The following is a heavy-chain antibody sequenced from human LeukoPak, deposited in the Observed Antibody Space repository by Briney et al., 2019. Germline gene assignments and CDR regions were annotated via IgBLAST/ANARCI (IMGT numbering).Heavy chain of an antibody. CDR1: GGSISSGGYY. V-gene: IGHV4-31*03. CDR3: ASADYDMAFDI. Sequence: SETLSLTCTVSGGSISSGGYYWSWIRQHPGKGLEWIGYIYYSGSTDYNPSLKSRFTMSVDTSRNQFSLKLSSVTAADTAVYYCASADYDMAFDIWGQGTMVTVSS. J-gene: IGHJ3*02. D-gene: IGHD3-9*01. CDR2: IYYSGST.